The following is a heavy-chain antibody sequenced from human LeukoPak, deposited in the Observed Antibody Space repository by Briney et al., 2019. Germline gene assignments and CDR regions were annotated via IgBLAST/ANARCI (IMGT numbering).Heavy chain of an antibody. D-gene: IGHD3-16*02. Sequence: PGGSLRLSCVGSGFTFSTSWVHWVRQAPGQGLVWLSRINADGGIINYVDSVKGRFTVSRDNAKNTLYLQMDSLGVEDTAIYYCARAGSYRFDYWGPGTQVTVSS. CDR2: INADGGII. V-gene: IGHV3-74*01. CDR1: GFTFSTSW. J-gene: IGHJ4*02. CDR3: ARAGSYRFDY.